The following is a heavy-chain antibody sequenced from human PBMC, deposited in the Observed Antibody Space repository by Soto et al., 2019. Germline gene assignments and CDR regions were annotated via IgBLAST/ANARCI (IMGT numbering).Heavy chain of an antibody. CDR3: AKTATYVDGYDNTGYASENY. D-gene: IGHD3-22*01. J-gene: IGHJ4*01. Sequence: VQLVESGGGVVLPGRSVRLSCEVSGFTFSDFGLDWVRQAPGKGLEWVALISHDGSKRFYADAVKGRFSISRDNSKNTLYLQMSSLSLEDTALYYCAKTATYVDGYDNTGYASENYWGHGTLVTVSS. CDR2: ISHDGSKR. V-gene: IGHV3-30*18. CDR1: GFTFSDFG.